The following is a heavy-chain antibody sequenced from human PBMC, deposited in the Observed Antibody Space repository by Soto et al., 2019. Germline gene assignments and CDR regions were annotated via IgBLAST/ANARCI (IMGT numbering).Heavy chain of an antibody. Sequence: EVQLVESGGGLVKPGGSPRLSCAASGFTFNNYNMNWVRQAPGKGLVWVSSIRTSSSAIYYADPVKGRFTISRDNANDSLYLQMNSLRTEDTAVYYCARGAVGTTFDYWGQGTRVTVSS. CDR3: ARGAVGTTFDY. CDR2: IRTSSSAI. J-gene: IGHJ4*02. V-gene: IGHV3-21*01. D-gene: IGHD6-19*01. CDR1: GFTFNNYN.